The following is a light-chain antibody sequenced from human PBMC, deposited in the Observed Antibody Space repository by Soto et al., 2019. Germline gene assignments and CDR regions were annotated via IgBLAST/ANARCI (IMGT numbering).Light chain of an antibody. CDR1: SSNIGAGYD. J-gene: IGLJ3*02. CDR3: QSYDSTLSTWV. Sequence: QAVVTQPPSVSGAPGQRVTISCTGSSSNIGAGYDVHWYQLLPGTAPKLLIYGNSNRPSGVPDRFSGSKSGTSASLAITGLQAEDEADYYCQSYDSTLSTWVFGGGTKLTVL. V-gene: IGLV1-40*01. CDR2: GNS.